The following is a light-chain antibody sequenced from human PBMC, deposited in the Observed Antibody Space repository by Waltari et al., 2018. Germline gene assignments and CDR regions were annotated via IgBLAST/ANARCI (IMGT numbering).Light chain of an antibody. CDR2: GAS. CDR1: QSLTKKY. V-gene: IGKV3-20*01. J-gene: IGKJ2*01. CDR3: QQYGSSVMYT. Sequence: VSTQSPGTLSLSPGERATLSCRASQSLTKKYLAWYQQKPGQAPRLLIYGASSRAAGIPDRFSGSGSGTDFTLTINRLEPEDFAVYYCQQYGSSVMYTFGQGTKLEIK.